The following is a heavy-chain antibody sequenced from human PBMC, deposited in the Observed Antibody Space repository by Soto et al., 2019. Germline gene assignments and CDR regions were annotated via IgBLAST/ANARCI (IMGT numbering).Heavy chain of an antibody. V-gene: IGHV3-23*01. J-gene: IGHJ5*02. CDR1: GFTFSSYA. CDR2: ISGSGGST. Sequence: PGGSLRLSCAASGFTFSSYAMSWVRQAPGKGLEWVSAISGSGGSTYYADSVKGRFTISRDNSKNTLYLQMNSLRAEDTAVYYCAKDGGRATDRMTWFDPWGQGTLVTVSS. D-gene: IGHD2-15*01. CDR3: AKDGGRATDRMTWFDP.